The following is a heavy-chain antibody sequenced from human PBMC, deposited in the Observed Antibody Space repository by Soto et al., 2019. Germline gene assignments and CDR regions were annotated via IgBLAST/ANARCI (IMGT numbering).Heavy chain of an antibody. D-gene: IGHD5-12*01. V-gene: IGHV3-21*01. CDR3: ASGYSGYHDY. Sequence: EVQLVESGGGLVKPGGSLRLSCAASGFTFSSYSMKWVRQAPGKGLEWVSSISSRSSYIYYADSVKGRFTISRDNAKNSLYLQMNSLRAEDTAVYYCASGYSGYHDYWGQGTLVTVSS. J-gene: IGHJ4*02. CDR2: ISSRSSYI. CDR1: GFTFSSYS.